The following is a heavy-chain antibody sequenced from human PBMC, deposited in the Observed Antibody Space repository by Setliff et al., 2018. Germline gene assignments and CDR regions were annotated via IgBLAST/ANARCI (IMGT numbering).Heavy chain of an antibody. J-gene: IGHJ6*03. CDR3: ARSGQKAAEYYYYYYMDV. CDR1: GYTFTGYY. V-gene: IGHV1-2*02. Sequence: GASVKVSCKASGYTFTGYYMHWVRQAPGQGLEWMGWINPNSGGTNYAQKFQGRVTRTRDTSISTAYMELSRLRSDDTAVYYCARSGQKAAEYYYYYYMDVWGKGTTVTVSS. D-gene: IGHD6-13*01. CDR2: INPNSGGT.